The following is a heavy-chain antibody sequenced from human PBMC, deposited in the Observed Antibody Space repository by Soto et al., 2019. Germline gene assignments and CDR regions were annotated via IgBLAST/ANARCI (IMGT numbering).Heavy chain of an antibody. D-gene: IGHD5-18*01. Sequence: QVQLVQSGAEVKKPGSSVKVSCKASGGTFSSYAISWVRQAPGQGLEWMGGIIPIFGTANYAQKFQGRVTITADESTSTAYMELSSLRSEDTAVYYCARDHSGYSYGYVDWLDPWGQGTLVTVSS. J-gene: IGHJ5*02. CDR3: ARDHSGYSYGYVDWLDP. V-gene: IGHV1-69*01. CDR1: GGTFSSYA. CDR2: IIPIFGTA.